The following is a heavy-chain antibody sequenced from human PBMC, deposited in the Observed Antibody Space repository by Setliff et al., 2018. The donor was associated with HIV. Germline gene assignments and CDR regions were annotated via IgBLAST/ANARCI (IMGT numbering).Heavy chain of an antibody. J-gene: IGHJ6*02. CDR1: GDTLSIHP. V-gene: IGHV1-69*05. CDR3: ARDSPPPYYYDSSGYPNGMDV. D-gene: IGHD3-22*01. CDR2: IIPAFGRA. Sequence: GASVKVSCKASGDTLSIHPISWVRQAPGRGLDWMGGIIPAFGRANYAQKFQGRVTITTDESTTTVFMELTGLRSEDTAVYYCARDSPPPYYYDSSGYPNGMDVWGQGTTVTVSS.